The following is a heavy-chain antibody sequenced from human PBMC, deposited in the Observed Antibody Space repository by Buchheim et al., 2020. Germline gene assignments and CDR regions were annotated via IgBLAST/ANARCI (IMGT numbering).Heavy chain of an antibody. CDR3: ASTSTVTTDYYYYGMDV. CDR2: VSHSGST. CDR1: GGSIRDYY. J-gene: IGHJ6*02. Sequence: QVQLQESGPGLVKPSETLSLTCTVSGGSIRDYYWNWVRLPPGKGLEWIGSVSHSGSTSYSPSLKSRVTISVDTSKNQFSLKLSSVTAADTAVYYCASTSTVTTDYYYYGMDVWGQGTT. D-gene: IGHD4-17*01. V-gene: IGHV4-59*08.